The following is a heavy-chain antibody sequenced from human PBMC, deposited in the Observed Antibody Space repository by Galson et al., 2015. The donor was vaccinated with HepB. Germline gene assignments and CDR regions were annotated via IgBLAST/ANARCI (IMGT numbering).Heavy chain of an antibody. CDR2: INPNSGGT. J-gene: IGHJ5*02. D-gene: IGHD6-6*01. CDR3: ARDARIAARPSWFDP. CDR1: GYTFTGYY. Sequence: SVKVSCKASGYTFTGYYMHWVRQAPGQGLEWMGRINPNSGGTNYAQKFQGRVTMTRDTSISTAYMELSRLRSDDTAVYYCARDARIAARPSWFDPWGQGTLVTVSS. V-gene: IGHV1-2*06.